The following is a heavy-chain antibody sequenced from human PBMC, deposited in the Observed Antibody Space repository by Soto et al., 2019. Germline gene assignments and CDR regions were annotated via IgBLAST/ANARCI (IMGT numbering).Heavy chain of an antibody. CDR2: ISSSGSTI. V-gene: IGHV3-11*01. CDR3: ARAPYYYDSSGYYWGAFDI. J-gene: IGHJ3*02. CDR1: GFTFSDYY. D-gene: IGHD3-22*01. Sequence: GESLKISCAASGFTFSDYYMSWIRQAPGKGLEWVSYISSSGSTIYYADSVKGRFTISRDNAKNSLYLQMNSLRAEDTAVYYCARAPYYYDSSGYYWGAFDIWGQGTMVTVSS.